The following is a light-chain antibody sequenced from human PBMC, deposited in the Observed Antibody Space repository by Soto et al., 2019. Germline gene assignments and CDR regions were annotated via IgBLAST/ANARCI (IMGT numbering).Light chain of an antibody. CDR1: QSIGRF. J-gene: IGKJ5*01. Sequence: DIQMTQSPSALSASVGDRFTITCRASQSIGRFLNWYQQKPGKAPALLIYASTSLQSGVPSRFSGSGSGTDFTLTISSLQPEDFATYYCQQSYSPPQITFDQGTRLEIK. CDR3: QQSYSPPQIT. CDR2: AST. V-gene: IGKV1-39*01.